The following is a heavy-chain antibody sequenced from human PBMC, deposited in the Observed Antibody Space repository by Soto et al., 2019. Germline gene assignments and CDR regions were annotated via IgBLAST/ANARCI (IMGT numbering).Heavy chain of an antibody. CDR3: ATTIVGAAYGMDV. J-gene: IGHJ6*02. D-gene: IGHD1-26*01. CDR1: GGTFISYA. Sequence: VKVSCKASGGTFISYAINWVRQAPGQGLEWMGGIIPIFGTANYAQKFQGRVTITADESTSTAYMELSSLRSEDTAVYYCATTIVGAAYGMDVWGQRTTVTVYS. CDR2: IIPIFGTA. V-gene: IGHV1-69*13.